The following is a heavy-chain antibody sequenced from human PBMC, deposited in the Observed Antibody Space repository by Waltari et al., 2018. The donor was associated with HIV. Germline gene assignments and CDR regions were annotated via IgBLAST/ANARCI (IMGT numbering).Heavy chain of an antibody. V-gene: IGHV1-46*01. CDR3: ARAGLGGLIQDFDI. CDR1: GLLLRDQY. CDR2: INGADGDA. Sequence: QVQLIQPEFQMGKSGASVRLSCQASGLLLRDQYIHWVRRDRLQTFEWMAIINGADGDAKSAQKFQARITLTRDLFTGTIHLDLMSLRSEDTAVYFCARAGLGGLIQDFDIWGRGT. J-gene: IGHJ4*02. D-gene: IGHD1-26*01.